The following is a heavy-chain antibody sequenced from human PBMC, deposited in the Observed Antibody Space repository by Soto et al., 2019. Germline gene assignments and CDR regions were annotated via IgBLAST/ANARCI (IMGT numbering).Heavy chain of an antibody. CDR2: IYYSGST. V-gene: IGHV4-39*01. Sequence: QLQLQESGPGLVKPSETLSLTCTVSGGSISSSSYYWGWIRQPPGKGLEWIGSIYYSGSTYYNPSLKSRVTISVDTSKNQFSLKLSSVTAADTAVYYCARHEEHLMVRGVTLFDIWGQGTMVTVSS. CDR3: ARHEEHLMVRGVTLFDI. D-gene: IGHD3-10*01. J-gene: IGHJ3*02. CDR1: GGSISSSSYY.